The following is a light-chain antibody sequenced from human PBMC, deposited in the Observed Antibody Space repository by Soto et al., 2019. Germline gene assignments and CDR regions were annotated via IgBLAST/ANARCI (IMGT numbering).Light chain of an antibody. V-gene: IGLV1-40*01. Sequence: QSVLTQPPSVSGAPGQRVTISCTGSSSNIGAGYDVHWYQQLPGTAPKLLIYGNSSRPSGVPDRFSGSKSGTSASLAITGLQAEDEADYYCQSYDSSLSGYVFGTGTNVTVL. CDR3: QSYDSSLSGYV. CDR2: GNS. CDR1: SSNIGAGYD. J-gene: IGLJ1*01.